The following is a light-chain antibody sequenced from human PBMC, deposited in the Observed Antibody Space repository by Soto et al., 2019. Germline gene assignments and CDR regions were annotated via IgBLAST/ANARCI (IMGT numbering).Light chain of an antibody. V-gene: IGLV2-11*01. CDR1: SSDVGGYNY. CDR2: DVS. J-gene: IGLJ1*01. Sequence: QSALTQPRSVSGSPGQSVTISCTGTSSDVGGYNYVSWYQQHPGKAPKLMIYDVSKRPSGVPDSFSGSKSGNTASLTISGLNAEDEADYYCCSYAGSYTYVFGTGTKVTVL. CDR3: CSYAGSYTYV.